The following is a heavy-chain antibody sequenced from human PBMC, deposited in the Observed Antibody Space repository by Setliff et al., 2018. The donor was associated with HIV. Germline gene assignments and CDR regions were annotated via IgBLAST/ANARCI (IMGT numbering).Heavy chain of an antibody. CDR2: ISEDSSTI. V-gene: IGHV3-30*04. D-gene: IGHD6-19*01. J-gene: IGHJ3*02. Sequence: GGSLRLSCAASGITFSNDVLHWVRQAPGKGLEWVAGISEDSSTIFYVDSVKGRFTISRDNSENTLYLQMNSLRPEDTAVYYCAKKGYGSGRSDVLDIWGQGTWVTVSS. CDR1: GITFSNDV. CDR3: AKKGYGSGRSDVLDI.